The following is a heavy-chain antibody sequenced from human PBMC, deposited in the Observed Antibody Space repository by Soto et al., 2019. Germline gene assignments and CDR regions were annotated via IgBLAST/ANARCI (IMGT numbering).Heavy chain of an antibody. CDR2: IYRTGST. V-gene: IGHV4-4*02. D-gene: IGHD1-7*01. Sequence: SETLSLPGAVSGGSFTSNNCWTWVRQPPGQGLEWIGEIYRTGSTNYNPSLKSRVTISLDKSENQFSLKVTSLTAADTAVYYCASRDPGTSVDYSGQGTWVTFSS. CDR3: ASRDPGTSVDY. CDR1: GGSFTSNNC. J-gene: IGHJ4*02.